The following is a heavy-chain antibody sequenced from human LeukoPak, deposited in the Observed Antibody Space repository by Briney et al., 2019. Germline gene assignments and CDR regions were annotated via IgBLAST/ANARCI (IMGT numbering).Heavy chain of an antibody. CDR2: IYYSGST. Sequence: PSETLSLTCTVSGGSISSYYWSWIRQPQGKGLEWIGYIYYSGSTNYNPSLKSRVTISVDTSKNQFSLKLSSVTAADTAVYYCARAGGSYYPIMYNWFDPWGQGTLVTVSS. D-gene: IGHD3-10*01. CDR3: ARAGGSYYPIMYNWFDP. CDR1: GGSISSYY. V-gene: IGHV4-59*01. J-gene: IGHJ5*02.